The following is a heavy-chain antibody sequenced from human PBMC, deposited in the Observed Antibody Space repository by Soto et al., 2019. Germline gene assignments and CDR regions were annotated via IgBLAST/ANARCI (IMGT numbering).Heavy chain of an antibody. Sequence: EVQLLESGGGLVQPGGSLRLSCVASGFTFSSYVMNWVRQAPGQGLEWVSAISGSGASTFYPDSVKGRFSISRDNSKNMVYLQMDSLRAEDTAVYYCANDRNHLPMALFDYWGQGALVIVSS. CDR1: GFTFSSYV. CDR3: ANDRNHLPMALFDY. D-gene: IGHD3-10*01. CDR2: ISGSGAST. J-gene: IGHJ4*02. V-gene: IGHV3-23*01.